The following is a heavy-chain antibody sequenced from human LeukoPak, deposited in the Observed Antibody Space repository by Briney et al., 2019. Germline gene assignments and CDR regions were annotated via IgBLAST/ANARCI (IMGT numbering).Heavy chain of an antibody. J-gene: IGHJ5*02. D-gene: IGHD2-15*01. V-gene: IGHV4-31*03. CDR1: GGSISSGGYY. CDR2: IYYSGST. CDR3: ARGGQYCSGGSCYSGDNNWFDP. Sequence: SETLSLTCTVSGGSISSGGYYWSWIRQHPGKGLEWIVYIYYSGSTYYNPSLKSRVTISVDTSKNQFSLKLSSVTAADTAVYYCARGGQYCSGGSCYSGDNNWFDPWGQGTLVTVSS.